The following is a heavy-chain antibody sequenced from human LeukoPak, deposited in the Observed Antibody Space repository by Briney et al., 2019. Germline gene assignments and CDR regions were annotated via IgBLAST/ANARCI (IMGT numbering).Heavy chain of an antibody. CDR2: IIPVFTTP. J-gene: IGHJ4*02. CDR3: AREGIAAAGTFDY. V-gene: IGHV1-69*13. Sequence: SVKVSCMASGGTFSSYAISWVRQAPGQGLEWMRGIIPVFTTPNYAQKFQGRVTITADESTSTAYMELSSIRSEDTAVYYCAREGIAAAGTFDYWGQGTLVTVSS. D-gene: IGHD6-13*01. CDR1: GGTFSSYA.